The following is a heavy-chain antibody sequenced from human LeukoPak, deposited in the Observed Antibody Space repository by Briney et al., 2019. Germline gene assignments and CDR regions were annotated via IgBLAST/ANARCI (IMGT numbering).Heavy chain of an antibody. CDR2: INTDGSST. D-gene: IGHD2/OR15-2a*01. J-gene: IGHJ4*02. Sequence: PGGSLRLSCAASGFIFSSHCMHWVRQAPGKGLIWISRINTDGSSTTYADSVKGRFTVSRDNAKNTLYLQMNNLRAEDTAVYYCVSFYEAYWGRGTLVTVSS. V-gene: IGHV3-74*01. CDR3: VSFYEAY. CDR1: GFIFSSHC.